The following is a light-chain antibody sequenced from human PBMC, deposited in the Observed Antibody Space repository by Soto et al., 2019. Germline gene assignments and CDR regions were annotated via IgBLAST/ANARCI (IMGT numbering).Light chain of an antibody. V-gene: IGLV2-8*01. J-gene: IGLJ1*01. CDR3: SSYAGSNIFV. CDR1: SSDIGGYNY. Sequence: QSVLTQPPSASGSPGQSVTISCTGTSSDIGGYNYVSWYQQHPGKAPKLMIYEVSKRPSGVPDRFSGSKSGNTASLPVSGLQAEDEADYYCSSYAGSNIFVFGTGTKLTVL. CDR2: EVS.